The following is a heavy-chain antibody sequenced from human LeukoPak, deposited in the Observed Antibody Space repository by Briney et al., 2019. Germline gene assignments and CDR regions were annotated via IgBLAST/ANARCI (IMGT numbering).Heavy chain of an antibody. CDR1: GFTFSSYA. CDR2: ISDDGSDK. Sequence: GRSLRLSCAASGFTFSSYAMHWVRQAPGRGLEWVAVISDDGSDKRYADSVKGRFTISRDNSKNTLYLQMNSLRAEDTAVYYCARDYGDYGNLGYFDYWGQGTLVTVSS. V-gene: IGHV3-30-3*01. CDR3: ARDYGDYGNLGYFDY. J-gene: IGHJ4*02. D-gene: IGHD4-17*01.